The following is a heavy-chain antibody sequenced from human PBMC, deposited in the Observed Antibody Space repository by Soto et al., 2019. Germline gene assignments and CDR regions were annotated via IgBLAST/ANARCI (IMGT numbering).Heavy chain of an antibody. V-gene: IGHV4-39*01. CDR1: GGSISSSSYY. CDR2: IYYSGST. CDR3: ARLEELRWAFDI. J-gene: IGHJ3*02. Sequence: SETLSLTCTVSGGSISSSSYYWGWIRQPPGKGLEWIGSIYYSGSTYYNPSLKSRVTISVDTSKNQFSLKLSSVTAADTAVYYCARLEELRWAFDIWGQGTMVTVSS. D-gene: IGHD4-17*01.